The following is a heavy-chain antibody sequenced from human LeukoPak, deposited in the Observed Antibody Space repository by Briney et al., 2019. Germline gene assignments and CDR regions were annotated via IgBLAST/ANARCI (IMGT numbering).Heavy chain of an antibody. V-gene: IGHV4-30-2*01. D-gene: IGHD5-24*01. J-gene: IGHJ4*02. CDR1: GGSISSGGYS. Sequence: SETLSLTCAVAGGSISSGGYSWSCIRQPPGKGLEWIGYIYHSRSTYYNPSLKSRVTISVDRSKNQFSLMLSSVTAADTAVYYCARALRDGSNFRPFDYWGQGTLVTVSS. CDR2: IYHSRST. CDR3: ARALRDGSNFRPFDY.